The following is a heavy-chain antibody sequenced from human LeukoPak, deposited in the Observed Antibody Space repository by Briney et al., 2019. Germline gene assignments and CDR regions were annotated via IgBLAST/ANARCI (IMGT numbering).Heavy chain of an antibody. CDR3: ARRYSSSWYWFDP. D-gene: IGHD6-13*01. J-gene: IGHJ5*02. CDR1: GGSISSSSYY. Sequence: SETLSLTCTVSGGSISSSSYYWGWLRQPPGKGLEWIGSIYYSGSTYYNPSLKSRVTISVDTSKNQFSLKLSSVTAADTAVYYCARRYSSSWYWFDPWGQGTLVTVSS. V-gene: IGHV4-39*01. CDR2: IYYSGST.